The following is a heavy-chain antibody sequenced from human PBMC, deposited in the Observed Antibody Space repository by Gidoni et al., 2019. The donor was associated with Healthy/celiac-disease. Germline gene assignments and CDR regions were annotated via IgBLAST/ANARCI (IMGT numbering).Heavy chain of an antibody. J-gene: IGHJ4*02. Sequence: EVQLVESGGGLVKPGGSLRLSCPASGFTFSSYSMNWVRQAPGKGLEWVSSIRSSSSYIYYADSVKGRFTISRDNAKNSLYLQMNSLRAEDTAVYYCARDGVTSGYFDYWGQGTLVTVSS. CDR2: IRSSSSYI. D-gene: IGHD2-21*02. V-gene: IGHV3-21*01. CDR1: GFTFSSYS. CDR3: ARDGVTSGYFDY.